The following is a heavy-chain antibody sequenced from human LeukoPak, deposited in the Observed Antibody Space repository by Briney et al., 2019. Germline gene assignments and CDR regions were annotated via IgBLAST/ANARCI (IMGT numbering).Heavy chain of an antibody. V-gene: IGHV3-30*04. CDR3: AKDSDYGDYVCDY. D-gene: IGHD4-17*01. J-gene: IGHJ4*02. Sequence: GGSLRLSCAASGFTFSSYAMHWVRQAPGKGLEWVAVISYDGSNKYYADSVKGRFTISRDNSKNTLYLQMNSLRAEDTAVYYCAKDSDYGDYVCDYWGQGTLVTVSS. CDR1: GFTFSSYA. CDR2: ISYDGSNK.